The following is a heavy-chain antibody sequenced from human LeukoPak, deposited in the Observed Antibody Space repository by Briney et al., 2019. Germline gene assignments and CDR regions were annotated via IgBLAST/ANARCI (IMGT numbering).Heavy chain of an antibody. CDR2: IHSDGSTT. CDR1: GFTFSTYW. CDR3: ARDFGYSPDY. D-gene: IGHD3-22*01. J-gene: IGHJ4*02. V-gene: IGHV3-74*03. Sequence: PGGSLRLSCAASGFTFSTYWRHWVRQGAGKGLVWVSRIHSDGSTTTYADSVKGRFTISRDNAKNTLYPQMNSLRAEDTAVYYCARDFGYSPDYWGQGTLVTVSS.